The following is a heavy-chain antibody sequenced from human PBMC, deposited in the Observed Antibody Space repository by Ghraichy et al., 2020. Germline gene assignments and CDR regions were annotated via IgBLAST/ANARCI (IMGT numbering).Heavy chain of an antibody. D-gene: IGHD6-6*01. CDR2: IYYSGST. CDR1: GGSISSSSYY. V-gene: IGHV4-39*01. Sequence: SETLSLTCTVSGGSISSSSYYWGWIRQPPGKGLEWIGSIYYSGSTYYNPSLKSRVTISVDTSKNQFSLKLSSVTAADTAVYYCARQGTAARALGGWGQGTLVTVSS. J-gene: IGHJ4*02. CDR3: ARQGTAARALGG.